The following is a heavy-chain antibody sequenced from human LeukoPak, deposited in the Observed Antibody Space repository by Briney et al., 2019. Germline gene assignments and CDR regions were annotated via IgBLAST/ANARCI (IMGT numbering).Heavy chain of an antibody. Sequence: AASVKVSCKASGYVFIDYHLHWVRQAPGQGLEWMGIINPSGGSTSYAQKFQGRVTMTRDMSTSTVYMELSSLRSEDTAVYYCARDPQVGPGYYFDYWGQGTLVTVSS. CDR3: ARDPQVGPGYYFDY. D-gene: IGHD3-10*01. CDR1: GYVFIDYH. V-gene: IGHV1-46*01. CDR2: INPSGGST. J-gene: IGHJ4*02.